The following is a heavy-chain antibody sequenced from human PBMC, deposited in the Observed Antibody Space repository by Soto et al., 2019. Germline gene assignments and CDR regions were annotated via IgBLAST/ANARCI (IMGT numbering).Heavy chain of an antibody. Sequence: GGSLRLSCAASGFTFSSYSMNWVRQAPGKGLEWVSSISSSSYIYYADSVKGRFTISRDNAKNSLYLQMNSLRAEDTAVYYCARTVAGTGEVDYWGQGTLVTVSS. J-gene: IGHJ4*02. V-gene: IGHV3-21*01. CDR1: GFTFSSYS. D-gene: IGHD6-19*01. CDR2: ISSSSYI. CDR3: ARTVAGTGEVDY.